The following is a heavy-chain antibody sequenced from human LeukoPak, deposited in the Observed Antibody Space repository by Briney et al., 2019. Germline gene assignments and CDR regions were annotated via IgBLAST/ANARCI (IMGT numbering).Heavy chain of an antibody. D-gene: IGHD3-22*01. CDR1: GYTFTSYG. V-gene: IGHV1-18*01. J-gene: IGHJ4*02. CDR3: ARDPYYYDSSGYYELDY. Sequence: GASVKVSCKASGYTFTSYGISWVRQAPGQGLEWMGWISAYNGNTNYAQKLQGRVTMTTDTSTSTAYMELRSLRSDDTAVYYCARDPYYYDSSGYYELDYWGQGTLVTVSS. CDR2: ISAYNGNT.